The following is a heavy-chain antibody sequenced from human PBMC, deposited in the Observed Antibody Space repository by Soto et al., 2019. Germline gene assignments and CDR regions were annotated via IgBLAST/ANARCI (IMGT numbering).Heavy chain of an antibody. V-gene: IGHV3-23*01. Sequence: EVQLLESGGGSVQPGGSLRLLCEASGFTFSSHVMNWVRPAPGKALEWGSAINPSGGGLFYAESVRGRFTISRDNSKNPLYLQMDRLRVEDAAMYYCVKDRPPVVTPDYFFDLWGRGTLVTVSS. D-gene: IGHD2-15*01. CDR3: VKDRPPVVTPDYFFDL. CDR1: GFTFSSHV. J-gene: IGHJ2*01. CDR2: INPSGGGL.